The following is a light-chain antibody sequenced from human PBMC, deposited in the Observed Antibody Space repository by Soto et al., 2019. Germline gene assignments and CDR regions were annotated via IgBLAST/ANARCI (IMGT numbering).Light chain of an antibody. Sequence: QSVLTQHASVSGSPGPSITISCTGTSSDVGGYNYVSWYQQHPGKAPKLMIYEVSNRPSGVSNRFSGSKSGNTASLTISGLQAEDEADYYGSSYTSSSTPWVFGGGTKLTVL. V-gene: IGLV2-14*01. CDR1: SSDVGGYNY. CDR2: EVS. CDR3: SSYTSSSTPWV. J-gene: IGLJ3*02.